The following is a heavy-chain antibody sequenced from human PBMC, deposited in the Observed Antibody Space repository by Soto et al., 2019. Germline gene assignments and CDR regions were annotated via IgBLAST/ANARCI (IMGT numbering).Heavy chain of an antibody. V-gene: IGHV1-18*01. J-gene: IGHJ3*02. D-gene: IGHD6-13*01. CDR1: GYTFTSYG. Sequence: GASVKVSCKASGYTFTSYGISWVRQAPGQGLEWMGWISAYNGNTNYAQKLQGRVTMTTDTSTSTAYMELRSLRSDDTAVYYCARDLYSSSWYRTEGAFDIWGQGTMVTVSS. CDR2: ISAYNGNT. CDR3: ARDLYSSSWYRTEGAFDI.